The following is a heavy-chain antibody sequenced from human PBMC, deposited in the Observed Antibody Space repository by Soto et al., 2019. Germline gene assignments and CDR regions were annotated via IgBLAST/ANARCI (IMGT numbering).Heavy chain of an antibody. CDR2: IYYSGST. CDR3: ARGKEDCGGDCAFDP. Sequence: SETLSLTCTVSGGSISSSSYYWGWIRQPPGKGLEWIGSIYYSGSTYYNPSLKSRVTISVDTSKNQFSLKLSSVTAADTAVYHCARGKEDCGGDCAFDPWGQGNLVT. V-gene: IGHV4-39*01. J-gene: IGHJ5*02. CDR1: GGSISSSSYY. D-gene: IGHD2-21*02.